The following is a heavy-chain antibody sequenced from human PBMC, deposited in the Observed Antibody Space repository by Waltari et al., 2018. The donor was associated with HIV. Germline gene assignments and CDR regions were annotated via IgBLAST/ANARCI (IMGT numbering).Heavy chain of an antibody. CDR2: IKQDGNEK. J-gene: IGHJ4*02. CDR3: ARAYSGTYRIGDY. D-gene: IGHD1-26*01. CDR1: GFTFSKYW. V-gene: IGHV3-7*01. Sequence: EVQLVETGGALVQPGGSLRVSCVASGFTFSKYWMTWVRRAPGKGLEWGANIKQDGNEKNYLDSVKGRFTISRDNAKNSLYLQMNNLRDEDSATYYCARAYSGTYRIGDYWGQGTLVTVSS.